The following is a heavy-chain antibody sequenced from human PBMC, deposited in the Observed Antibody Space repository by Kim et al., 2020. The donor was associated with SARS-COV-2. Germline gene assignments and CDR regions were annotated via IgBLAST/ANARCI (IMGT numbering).Heavy chain of an antibody. Sequence: GGSLRLSCAASGFTFDDYAMHWVRQAPGKGLEWVSGISWNSGSIGYADAVKGRVTISRDNAKNSLYLQMNRLRAEDTALYYCAKATLSSGFDYWGQGTL. J-gene: IGHJ4*02. CDR3: AKATLSSGFDY. CDR2: ISWNSGSI. D-gene: IGHD3-10*01. V-gene: IGHV3-9*01. CDR1: GFTFDDYA.